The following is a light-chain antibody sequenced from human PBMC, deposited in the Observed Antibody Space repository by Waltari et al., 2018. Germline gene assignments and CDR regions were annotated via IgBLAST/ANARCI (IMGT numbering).Light chain of an antibody. CDR2: AAS. CDR3: QESYSTLSFT. V-gene: IGKV1-39*01. J-gene: IGKJ3*01. Sequence: DIQMTQCPSSLFAAVGDRVSIPCRASQSIGDSLNWYQQRPGKAPNLLIYAASSLPSVVPSRFSGSRSGTDFTLTISSLQPEDFATYYCQESYSTLSFTFGPGTKVDVK. CDR1: QSIGDS.